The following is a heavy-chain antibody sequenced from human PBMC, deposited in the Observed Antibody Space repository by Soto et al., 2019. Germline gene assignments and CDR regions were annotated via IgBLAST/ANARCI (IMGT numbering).Heavy chain of an antibody. CDR2: ISYDGSNK. D-gene: IGHD6-6*01. CDR1: GFTFSSYG. V-gene: IGHV3-30*18. J-gene: IGHJ4*02. Sequence: QVQLVESGGGVVQPGRSLRLSCAASGFTFSSYGMHWVRQAPGKGLEWVAVISYDGSNKYYADSVKGRFTISRDNSKNTLYLQMNSLRAEDTAVYYCAKMGSSSSLLYYFDYRRQGTLVTVSS. CDR3: AKMGSSSSLLYYFDY.